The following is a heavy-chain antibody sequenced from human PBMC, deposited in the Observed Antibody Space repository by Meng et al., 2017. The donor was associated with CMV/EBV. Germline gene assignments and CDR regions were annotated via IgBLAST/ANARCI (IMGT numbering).Heavy chain of an antibody. J-gene: IGHJ4*02. Sequence: QAPLQEAGPGLVKPSQTLSLTRTVSGGSISSGDYYWSWICQPPGKGLEWIGYIYYSGGTYYNPSLKSRVTISVDTSKNQFSLKLSSVTAADTAVYYCARVGRTSCYDYWGQGTLVTVSS. V-gene: IGHV4-30-4*08. D-gene: IGHD2-2*01. CDR3: ARVGRTSCYDY. CDR2: IYYSGGT. CDR1: GGSISSGDYY.